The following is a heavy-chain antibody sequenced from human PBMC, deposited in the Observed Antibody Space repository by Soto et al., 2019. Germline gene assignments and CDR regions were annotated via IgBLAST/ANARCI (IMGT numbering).Heavy chain of an antibody. CDR1: GINFSTYA. CDR3: AKGPLIVVVPFDY. Sequence: SLRLSCAASGINFSTYAMSWVRQAPGKGLEWVSTITSLGSTYYPDSVKGRFTISRDSSKNLLYLQMNSLRDEDTAAYYCAKGPLIVVVPFDYWGQGTLVTVSS. V-gene: IGHV3-23*01. CDR2: ITSLGST. J-gene: IGHJ4*02. D-gene: IGHD2-15*01.